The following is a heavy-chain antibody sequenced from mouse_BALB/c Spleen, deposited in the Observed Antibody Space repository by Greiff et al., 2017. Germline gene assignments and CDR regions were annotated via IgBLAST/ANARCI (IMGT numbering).Heavy chain of an antibody. Sequence: DVQLVESGGGLVKPGGSLKLSCAASGFTFSDYYMYWVRQTPEKRLEWVATISDGGSYTYYPDSVKGRFTISRDNAKNNLYLQMSSLKSEDTAMYYCARGGLRDAMDYWGQGTSVTVSS. CDR2: ISDGGSYT. J-gene: IGHJ4*01. V-gene: IGHV5-4*02. CDR1: GFTFSDYY. D-gene: IGHD3-1*01. CDR3: ARGGLRDAMDY.